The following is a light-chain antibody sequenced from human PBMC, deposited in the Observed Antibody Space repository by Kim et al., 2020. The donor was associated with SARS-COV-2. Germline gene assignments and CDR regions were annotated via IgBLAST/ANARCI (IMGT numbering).Light chain of an antibody. CDR2: GKN. Sequence: ALGQTVRITCQGDSLRRYYASWYQQKPGQAPALVIYGKNERPSGIPDRFSGSRSGNTASLTITGAQAEDEADYYCNSRDSSGNHLVFGGGTKVTVL. V-gene: IGLV3-19*01. CDR3: NSRDSSGNHLV. CDR1: SLRRYY. J-gene: IGLJ2*01.